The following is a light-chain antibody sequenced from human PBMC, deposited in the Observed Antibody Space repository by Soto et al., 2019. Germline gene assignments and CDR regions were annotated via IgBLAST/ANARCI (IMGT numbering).Light chain of an antibody. J-gene: IGKJ1*01. CDR1: QTISSW. Sequence: DIQMTQSPSTLSGSVGDRVTITCRASQTISSWLAWYQQKPGKAPKLLIYKASTLKSGVPSRFSGSGSGTEFTLTISSLQPDDFATYYCQHYDSYPKAFGQGTKVDNK. CDR3: QHYDSYPKA. V-gene: IGKV1-5*03. CDR2: KAS.